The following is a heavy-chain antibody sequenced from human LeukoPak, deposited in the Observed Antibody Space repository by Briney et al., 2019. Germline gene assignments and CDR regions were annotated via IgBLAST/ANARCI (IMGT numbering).Heavy chain of an antibody. CDR2: IYYSGST. V-gene: IGHV4-61*01. CDR3: ARDPGSNDGMDV. Sequence: SETLSLTCTVSGGSIRSSYYYWSWIRQPPGKGLEWIGYIYYSGSTNYNPSLKSRVTISVDTSKNQFSLKLSSVTAADTAVYYCARDPGSNDGMDVWGQGTTVTVSS. CDR1: GGSIRSSYYY. J-gene: IGHJ6*02.